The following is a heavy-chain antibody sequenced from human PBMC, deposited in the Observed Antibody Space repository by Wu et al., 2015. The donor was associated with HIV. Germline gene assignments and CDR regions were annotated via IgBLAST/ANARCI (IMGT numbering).Heavy chain of an antibody. J-gene: IGHJ5*02. Sequence: QVQLVQSGAEVKKPGASVKVSCKVSGYTLTELSMHWVRQAPGKGLEWMGGFDPEDGETIYAQKFQGRVTMTEDTSTDTAYMERSSLRSEDTAVYYCATVLTMVRGVIRWFDPWGQGPWSPS. CDR3: ATVLTMVRGVIRWFDP. CDR1: GYTLTELS. D-gene: IGHD3-10*01. V-gene: IGHV1-24*01. CDR2: FDPEDGET.